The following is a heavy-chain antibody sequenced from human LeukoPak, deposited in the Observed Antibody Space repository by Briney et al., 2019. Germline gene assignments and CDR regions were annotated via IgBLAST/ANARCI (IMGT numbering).Heavy chain of an antibody. CDR2: IYYSGST. D-gene: IGHD3-10*01. V-gene: IGHV4-39*01. Sequence: PSETLSLTCTVSGGSISSSSYYWGWIRQPPGKGLEWIGSIYYSGSTYYNPSLKSRVTISVDTSKNQFSLKLNSVTAADTAVYYCASTLWFGELVLDYWGQGTLVTVPS. CDR3: ASTLWFGELVLDY. CDR1: GGSISSSSYY. J-gene: IGHJ4*02.